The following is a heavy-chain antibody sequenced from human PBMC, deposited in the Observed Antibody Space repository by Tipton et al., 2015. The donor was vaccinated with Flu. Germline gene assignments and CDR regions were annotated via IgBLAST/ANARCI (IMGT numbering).Heavy chain of an antibody. Sequence: TLSLTCTVSGGSISSSSYYWGWIRQPPGQGLEWIGSIYYSGCTYYNPSLKSRVTISVDTSKNQFSLKLISVTAADTAVYYCARVVSGSYFHYYYGMDVWDQGTTVTVSS. D-gene: IGHD1-26*01. CDR3: ARVVSGSYFHYYYGMDV. J-gene: IGHJ6*02. CDR2: IYYSGCT. V-gene: IGHV4-39*07. CDR1: GGSISSSSYY.